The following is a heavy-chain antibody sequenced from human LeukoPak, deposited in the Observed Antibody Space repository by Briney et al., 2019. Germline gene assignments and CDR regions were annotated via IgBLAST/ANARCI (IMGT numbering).Heavy chain of an antibody. V-gene: IGHV1-18*04. D-gene: IGHD6-19*01. CDR3: ARGGTSGWRTPNDDY. Sequence: ASVKVSCKASGYTFTGHYIHWVRQAPGQGLEWMGWSSPYNGNTNYAQKLRGRVTMTTDTSTSTAYMELRSLRSDDTAVYYCARGGTSGWRTPNDDYWGQGTLVTVSS. J-gene: IGHJ4*02. CDR2: SSPYNGNT. CDR1: GYTFTGHY.